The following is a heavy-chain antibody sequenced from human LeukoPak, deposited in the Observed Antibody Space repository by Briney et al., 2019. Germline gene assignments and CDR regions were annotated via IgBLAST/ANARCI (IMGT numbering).Heavy chain of an antibody. CDR3: VRDLGGRSGH. Sequence: GSLRLSCAASGFTFSSNWMHWVRQAPGKGLVWVSRINEDGSTTNYADSVKGRSTIFRDNAKNTLYLQMNSLRAEDTAVYYCVRDLGGRSGHWGQGTLVTVSS. V-gene: IGHV3-74*01. CDR2: INEDGSTT. CDR1: GFTFSSNW. D-gene: IGHD1-26*01. J-gene: IGHJ4*02.